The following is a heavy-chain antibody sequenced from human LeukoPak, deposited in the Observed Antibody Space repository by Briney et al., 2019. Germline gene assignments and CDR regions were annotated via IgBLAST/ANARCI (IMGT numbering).Heavy chain of an antibody. CDR3: ARTVRGFLGFFLPHDPFDI. CDR2: FYYSGST. CDR1: GDSSSTINYY. V-gene: IGHV4-39*01. D-gene: IGHD1-14*01. J-gene: IGHJ3*02. Sequence: SETLSLTCAVSGDSSSTINYYWGWIRQPPRKGLEWIGTFYYSGSTYYNSSLKSRVPISVDTSRNQFSLKLTSGTAADTAVYYCARTVRGFLGFFLPHDPFDIWGQGTMVTVSS.